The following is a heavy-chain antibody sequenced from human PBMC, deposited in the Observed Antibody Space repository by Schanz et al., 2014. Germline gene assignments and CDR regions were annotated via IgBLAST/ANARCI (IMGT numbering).Heavy chain of an antibody. CDR3: ARDRRNADLDY. CDR2: VSSSSSYT. Sequence: VQLVESGGGLVQPGGSLRLSCAASGFTFSDYYMSWIRQAPGKGLEWVSYVSSSSSYTHYADSVKGRFTISRDNAKNSLYLEMNSLRAEDTALYYCARDRRNADLDYWGQGTLVTVSS. J-gene: IGHJ4*02. V-gene: IGHV3-11*06. D-gene: IGHD1-1*01. CDR1: GFTFSDYY.